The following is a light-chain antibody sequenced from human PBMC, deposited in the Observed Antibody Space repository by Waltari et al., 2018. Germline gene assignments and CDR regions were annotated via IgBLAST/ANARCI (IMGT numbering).Light chain of an antibody. J-gene: IGKJ1*01. V-gene: IGKV3-20*01. CDR1: QSVSRT. CDR3: QKYGTLPAT. CDR2: DAS. Sequence: EIVLTQSPGTLSLSPGERATLSCRASQSVSRTLAWYQQKPGKAPRLLIYDASSRATGIPDRFSCSWSGTDFSLTISRLEPEDFAVYYCQKYGTLPATFGQGTKVEIK.